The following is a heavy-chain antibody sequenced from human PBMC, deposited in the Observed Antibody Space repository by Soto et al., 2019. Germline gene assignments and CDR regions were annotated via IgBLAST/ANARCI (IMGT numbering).Heavy chain of an antibody. Sequence: QVLLVQSGAEVKKPGASVKVSCKASGYTFSSYDINWVRQATGQGLDWMGWMNPNTGNTGYAQKFQGRVTIARNHPISTAYMGLSSLTSDGTAVYFCAASRLGLVYIWGQGTTVTVSS. CDR1: GYTFSSYD. D-gene: IGHD3-9*01. CDR2: MNPNTGNT. V-gene: IGHV1-8*01. J-gene: IGHJ3*02. CDR3: AASRLGLVYI.